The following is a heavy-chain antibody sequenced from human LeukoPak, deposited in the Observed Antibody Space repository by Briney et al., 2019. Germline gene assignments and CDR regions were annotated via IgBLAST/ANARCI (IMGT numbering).Heavy chain of an antibody. Sequence: SETLSLTCTVSGGSISSYYWSWIRQPPGKGLEWIGYIYYSGSTNYNPSLKSRVTISVDTSKNQFSLKLSSVTAADTAVYYCARSWHCGGDCNDFDYWGQGTLVTVSS. V-gene: IGHV4-59*01. CDR1: GGSISSYY. CDR3: ARSWHCGGDCNDFDY. D-gene: IGHD2-21*01. CDR2: IYYSGST. J-gene: IGHJ4*02.